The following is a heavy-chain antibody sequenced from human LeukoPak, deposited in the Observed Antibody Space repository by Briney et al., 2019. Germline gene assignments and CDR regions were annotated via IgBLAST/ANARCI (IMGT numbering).Heavy chain of an antibody. V-gene: IGHV4-61*02. CDR3: ASTIGDGSGSYYSFVY. CDR1: GGSISSGSYY. J-gene: IGHJ4*02. CDR2: IYTSGST. D-gene: IGHD3-10*01. Sequence: SETLSLTCTVSGGSISSGSYYWSWIRQPAGKGLEWIGRIYTSGSTNYNPSLKSRVTISVDTSKNQFSLKLSSVTAADTAVYYCASTIGDGSGSYYSFVYWGQGTLVTVSS.